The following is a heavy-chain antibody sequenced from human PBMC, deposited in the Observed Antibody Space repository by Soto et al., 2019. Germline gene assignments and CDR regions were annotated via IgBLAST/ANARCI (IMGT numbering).Heavy chain of an antibody. CDR1: GYTFTGYY. Sequence: ASVKVSCKASGYTFTGYYMHWVRQAPGQGLEWMGWINPNSGGTNYAQKLQGWVTMTRDTSISTAYMELSRLRSDDTAVYYCARKGSGGNFGYFDYWGQGTLVTVSS. CDR2: INPNSGGT. D-gene: IGHD3-16*01. CDR3: ARKGSGGNFGYFDY. V-gene: IGHV1-2*04. J-gene: IGHJ4*02.